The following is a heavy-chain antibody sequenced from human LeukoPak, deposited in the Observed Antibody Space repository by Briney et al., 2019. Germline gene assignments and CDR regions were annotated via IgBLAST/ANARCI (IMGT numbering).Heavy chain of an antibody. CDR2: IIPIFGTA. Sequence: SVKVSCKASGGTFSSYAISWVRQAPGQGLEWMGGIIPIFGTANYAQKFQGRVTITADESTSTAYMELSSLRSEDTAVYYCARDGPPGYCSSTSCPLDYWGQGTLVTVSS. CDR1: GGTFSSYA. V-gene: IGHV1-69*13. D-gene: IGHD2-2*01. CDR3: ARDGPPGYCSSTSCPLDY. J-gene: IGHJ4*02.